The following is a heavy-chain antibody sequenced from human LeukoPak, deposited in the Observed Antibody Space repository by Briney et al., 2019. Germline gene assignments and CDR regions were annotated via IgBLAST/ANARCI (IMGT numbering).Heavy chain of an antibody. CDR3: ATTVVPPHPFDY. CDR1: GYTFTGYY. V-gene: IGHV1-2*02. Sequence: ASVKVSCKASGYTFTGYYMHWVRQAPGQGLEWMGWINPNSGVTNYAQKFQGRVTMTRDTSISTAYMELNRLRSDDTAVYYCATTVVPPHPFDYWGQGTLVTVSS. CDR2: INPNSGVT. D-gene: IGHD4-23*01. J-gene: IGHJ4*02.